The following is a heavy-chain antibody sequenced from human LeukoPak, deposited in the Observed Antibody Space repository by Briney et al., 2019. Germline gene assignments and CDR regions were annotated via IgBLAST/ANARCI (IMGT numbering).Heavy chain of an antibody. CDR2: IQYSGST. J-gene: IGHJ4*02. CDR1: GGSISSSVYH. V-gene: IGHV4-39*07. Sequence: SETLSLTCTVSGGSISSSVYHWGWIRQPPGKGLEWIGSIQYSGSTYYNPSLKSRVTISVDTSKNQFSLRLRSVTAADTAVYYCARATSGDFEIDYWGQGTLVTVSS. CDR3: ARATSGDFEIDY. D-gene: IGHD4-17*01.